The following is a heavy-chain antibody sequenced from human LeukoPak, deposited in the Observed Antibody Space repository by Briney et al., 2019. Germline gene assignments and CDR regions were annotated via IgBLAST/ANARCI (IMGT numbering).Heavy chain of an antibody. CDR1: GFTFSRHL. CDR2: INSDGSST. CDR3: ARDGGYGNFDY. D-gene: IGHD5-12*01. J-gene: IGHJ4*02. Sequence: GGSLRLSCAASGFTFSRHLMHWVREAPGKGLVWVSRINSDGSSTGYADSVKGRFTISRDNARNTLYLQMNSLRAEDTAVYYCARDGGYGNFDYWGQGTLVTVSS. V-gene: IGHV3-74*01.